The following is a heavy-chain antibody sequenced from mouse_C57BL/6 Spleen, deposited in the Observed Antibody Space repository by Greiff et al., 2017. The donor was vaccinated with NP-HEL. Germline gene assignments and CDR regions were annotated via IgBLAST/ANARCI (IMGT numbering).Heavy chain of an antibody. CDR3: ARSLLRSYYAMDY. V-gene: IGHV1-80*01. D-gene: IGHD1-2*01. Sequence: QVQLKESGAELVKPGASVKISCKASGYAFSSYWMNWVKQRPGKGLEWIGQIYPGDGDTNYNGKFKGKATLTADKSSSTAYMQLSSLTSEDSAVYFCARSLLRSYYAMDYWGQGTSVTVSS. J-gene: IGHJ4*01. CDR2: IYPGDGDT. CDR1: GYAFSSYW.